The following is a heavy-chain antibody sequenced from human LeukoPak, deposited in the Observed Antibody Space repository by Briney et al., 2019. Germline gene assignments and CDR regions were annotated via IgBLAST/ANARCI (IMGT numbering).Heavy chain of an antibody. CDR2: IYPGDSDT. D-gene: IGHD5-24*01. V-gene: IGHV5-51*01. Sequence: GESLKISCQGFGYSFTYYSIGWVRQMPGKGLEWMGIIYPGDSDTRYRPSFQGQVTISADKSISTAYLQWSSLRASDTALYYCARCGEIAKLCNCYLDFWGQGTLVTVSS. CDR1: GYSFTYYS. J-gene: IGHJ4*02. CDR3: ARCGEIAKLCNCYLDF.